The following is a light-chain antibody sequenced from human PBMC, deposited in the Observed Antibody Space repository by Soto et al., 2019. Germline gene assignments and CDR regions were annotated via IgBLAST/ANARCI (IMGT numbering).Light chain of an antibody. CDR1: QSVSTN. CDR2: GAS. V-gene: IGKV3-15*01. J-gene: IGKJ1*01. CDR3: QQYNNWPGT. Sequence: ETVMTQSPATLSVSPVERATLSCRASQSVSTNLAWYQHKPGQAPRLLISGASTRATGLPARFSGSGSGTEFTLTISSLQSEDFAVYYCQQYNNWPGTFGQGTKVDI.